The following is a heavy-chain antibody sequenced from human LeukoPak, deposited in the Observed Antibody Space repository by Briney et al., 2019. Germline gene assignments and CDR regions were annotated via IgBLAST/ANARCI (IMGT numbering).Heavy chain of an antibody. Sequence: PSQTLSLTCTVSGGSISSGSYYWSWIRQPAGKGLEWIGRIYTSGSTNYNPSLKSRVTISVDTSKNQFSLKLSSVTAADTAVYYCALHNSGSYSVDYWGQGTLVTVSS. J-gene: IGHJ4*02. CDR2: IYTSGST. CDR3: ALHNSGSYSVDY. V-gene: IGHV4-61*02. D-gene: IGHD3-10*01. CDR1: GGSISSGSYY.